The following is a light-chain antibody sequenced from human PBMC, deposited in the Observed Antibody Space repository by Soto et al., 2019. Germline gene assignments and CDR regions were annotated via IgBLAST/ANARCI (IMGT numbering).Light chain of an antibody. CDR1: QSLLHSNGYNY. V-gene: IGKV2-28*01. CDR2: LGS. CDR3: MQALVT. J-gene: IGKJ1*01. Sequence: DIVMTQSPLSLPVTPGEPASISCRSSQSLLHSNGYNYLDWYLQKPGQSPQLLIYLGSNRASGXXDRVSGSGSGTDFTLKISRVEAEDVGVYYCMQALVTFGQGTKVEIK.